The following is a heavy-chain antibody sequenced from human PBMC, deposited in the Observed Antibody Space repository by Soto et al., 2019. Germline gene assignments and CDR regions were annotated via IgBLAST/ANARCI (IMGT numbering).Heavy chain of an antibody. CDR2: IFPLLGST. J-gene: IGHJ5*02. Sequence: QVQLVQSGAEVKKPGSSVKVSCKASGGTFSSYGISWVRQAPGQGLEWMGGIFPLLGSTNNAQKFQVRVTITADKCPSTAYMEVSSLTSEDTAVYYCASTVYGSGSPTWFDPWGQGALVTGSS. V-gene: IGHV1-69*06. CDR3: ASTVYGSGSPTWFDP. D-gene: IGHD3-10*01. CDR1: GGTFSSYG.